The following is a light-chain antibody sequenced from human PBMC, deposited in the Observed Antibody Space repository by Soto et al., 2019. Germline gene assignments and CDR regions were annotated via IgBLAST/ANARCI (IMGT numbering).Light chain of an antibody. Sequence: EIVLTQFPAALSVAPGGRATLSCGGSQSVSSYLASYQQKPGQAPRLLIYGASTRATGIPARFSGSGSATEFTLPISRLQPEDFAAXXXXXXXNXXXXXXGQGTXLEI. CDR3: XXXXNXXXXX. J-gene: IGKJ5*01. CDR1: QSVSSY. V-gene: IGKV3-15*01. CDR2: GAS.